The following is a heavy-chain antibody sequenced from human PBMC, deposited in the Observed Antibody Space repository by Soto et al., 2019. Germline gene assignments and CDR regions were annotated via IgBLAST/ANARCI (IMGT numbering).Heavy chain of an antibody. V-gene: IGHV4-31*11. J-gene: IGHJ4*02. CDR3: ARRGTDGSGWYPAVDY. CDR1: GASIKTGGYY. Sequence: SETLSLTCAVSGASIKTGGYYWTWIRQHPTKGLEWIGYIYYSGSTNYNPSLKSRVAISVDTSKNQFSLKLSSVTAADTAVYYCARRGTDGSGWYPAVDYWGQGTLVTVS. D-gene: IGHD6-19*01. CDR2: IYYSGST.